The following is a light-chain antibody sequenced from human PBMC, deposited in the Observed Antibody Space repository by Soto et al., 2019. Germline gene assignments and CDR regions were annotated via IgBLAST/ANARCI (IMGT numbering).Light chain of an antibody. Sequence: DIQMTQSPSSLSASIGDRVTITCRASQTISTYLNWYKQQPGKAPKLLIYAASTLQSGVPSRFSGSGSGTEFTLTISSLQPEDFAIYCCQQSYSSPWTFGQGTKVEIK. V-gene: IGKV1-39*01. J-gene: IGKJ1*01. CDR3: QQSYSSPWT. CDR1: QTISTY. CDR2: AAS.